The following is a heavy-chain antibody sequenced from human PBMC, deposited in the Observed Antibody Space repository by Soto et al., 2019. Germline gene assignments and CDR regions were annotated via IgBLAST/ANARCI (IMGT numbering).Heavy chain of an antibody. V-gene: IGHV4-59*06. J-gene: IGHJ4*02. D-gene: IGHD2-2*01. Sequence: PSETLSLTCTVSGGSISSYYWSWIRQPPGKGLEWIGYIYYSGSTYYNPSLKSRVTISVDTSKNQFSLKLSSVTAADTAVYYCARTVPAAGESYYFDYWCQGTLVTVSS. CDR2: IYYSGST. CDR3: ARTVPAAGESYYFDY. CDR1: GGSISSYY.